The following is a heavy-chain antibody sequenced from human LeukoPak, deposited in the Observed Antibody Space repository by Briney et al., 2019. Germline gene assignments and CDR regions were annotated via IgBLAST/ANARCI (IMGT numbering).Heavy chain of an antibody. CDR1: GFTFSNYA. J-gene: IGHJ4*02. V-gene: IGHV3-30*04. CDR2: ISYDGRNE. Sequence: GRSLRLSCAASGFTFSNYAMHWVRQAPGKGLEWVAVISYDGRNENYADSVKGRFTISRDNPKNTLYLQVNSLRTEDTAVYYCARGGDYGSGSFRWRHFDSWGQGTLVTVSS. CDR3: ARGGDYGSGSFRWRHFDS. D-gene: IGHD3-10*01.